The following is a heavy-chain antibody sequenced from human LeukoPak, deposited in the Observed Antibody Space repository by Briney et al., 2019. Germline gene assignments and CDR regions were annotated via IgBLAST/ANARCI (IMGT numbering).Heavy chain of an antibody. Sequence: GGSLRLSCAASGFTFDDYAMHWVRQAPGKGLEWVSLISGDGGSTYYADPVKGRFTISRDNSKNSLYLQMNSLRTEDTALYYCAKNGGYDFSLDYWGQGTLVTVSS. V-gene: IGHV3-43*02. CDR2: ISGDGGST. CDR3: AKNGGYDFSLDY. J-gene: IGHJ4*02. D-gene: IGHD5-12*01. CDR1: GFTFDDYA.